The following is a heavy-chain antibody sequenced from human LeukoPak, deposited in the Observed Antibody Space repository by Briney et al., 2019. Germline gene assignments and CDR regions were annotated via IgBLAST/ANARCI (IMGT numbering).Heavy chain of an antibody. J-gene: IGHJ4*02. CDR3: ARVDGYYGSSGRYYFDY. D-gene: IGHD3-22*01. Sequence: GGSLRLSCAASGFTFSSYSMNWVRQAPGKGLEWVSYISSRSSTIYYADSVEGRFTISRDNANNSLYLQMNSLRADDTAVYYCARVDGYYGSSGRYYFDYWGEGTMVTVSS. CDR1: GFTFSSYS. V-gene: IGHV3-48*01. CDR2: ISSRSSTI.